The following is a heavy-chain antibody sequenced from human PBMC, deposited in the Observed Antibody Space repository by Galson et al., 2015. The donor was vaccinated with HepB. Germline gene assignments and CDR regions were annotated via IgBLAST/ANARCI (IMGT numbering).Heavy chain of an antibody. D-gene: IGHD2-2*01. V-gene: IGHV1-46*01. CDR3: ARDPGYCSSTSCYLHNAFDI. CDR1: GYTFTSYY. J-gene: IGHJ3*02. Sequence: SVKVSCKASGYTFTSYYMHWVRQAPGQGLEWMGIINPSGGSTSYAQKFQGRVTMTRDTSTSTVYMELSSLRSEDTAVYYCARDPGYCSSTSCYLHNAFDIWGQGTMVTVSS. CDR2: INPSGGST.